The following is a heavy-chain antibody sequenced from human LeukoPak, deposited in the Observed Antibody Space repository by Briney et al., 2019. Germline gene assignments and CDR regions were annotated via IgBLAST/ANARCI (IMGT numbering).Heavy chain of an antibody. CDR2: IIPIFGTA. Sequence: ASVKVSCKASGGTFSSYAISWVRQAPGQGLEWMGGIIPIFGTANYARKFQGRVTITADKSTSTAYMELSSLRSEDTAVYYCARVIAAAGTPDYYYGMDVWGKGTTVTVSS. CDR3: ARVIAAAGTPDYYYGMDV. V-gene: IGHV1-69*06. CDR1: GGTFSSYA. D-gene: IGHD6-13*01. J-gene: IGHJ6*04.